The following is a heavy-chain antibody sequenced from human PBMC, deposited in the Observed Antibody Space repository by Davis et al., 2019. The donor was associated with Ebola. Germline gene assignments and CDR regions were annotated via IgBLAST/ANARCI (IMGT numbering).Heavy chain of an antibody. CDR3: ARGGGYSGYISH. CDR1: GGSISSSNW. J-gene: IGHJ4*02. Sequence: MPSETLSLTCAVSGGSISSSNWWSWVRQPPGKGLEWIGVIYHSGTTNYNPSLKSRVTISVDKSKTQFSLKLSSVTAADTAVYSCARGGGYSGYISHWGQGTLVTVSS. V-gene: IGHV4-4*02. CDR2: IYHSGTT. D-gene: IGHD5-12*01.